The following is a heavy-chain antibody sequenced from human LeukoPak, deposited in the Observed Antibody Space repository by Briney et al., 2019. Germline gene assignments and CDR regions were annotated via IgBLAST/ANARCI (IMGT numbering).Heavy chain of an antibody. CDR1: GGSISSGDYY. D-gene: IGHD5-18*01. V-gene: IGHV4-30-4*01. CDR3: ARGPIQLWLRSYYGMDV. CDR2: IYYSGST. J-gene: IGHJ6*02. Sequence: PSETLSLTCTVSGGSISSGDYYWSWIRQPPGKGLEWIGYIYYSGSTYYNPSLKSRVTISVDTSKNQFSLKLSSVTAADTAVYYCARGPIQLWLRSYYGMDVWGQGTTVTVSS.